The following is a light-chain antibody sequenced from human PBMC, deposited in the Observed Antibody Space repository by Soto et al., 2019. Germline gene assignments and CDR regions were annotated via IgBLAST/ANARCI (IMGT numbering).Light chain of an antibody. CDR3: GTWDNSLSAVV. Sequence: QSVLTQPPSMSAAPGQKVTFSCSGSSSNIGINYVSWYHQLPGTAPKLLIYDNNKRPSGIPDRFSGSKSGTSATLAITGLQTGDEADYFCGTWDNSLSAVVFGGGTQLTVL. V-gene: IGLV1-51*01. CDR2: DNN. CDR1: SSNIGINY. J-gene: IGLJ2*01.